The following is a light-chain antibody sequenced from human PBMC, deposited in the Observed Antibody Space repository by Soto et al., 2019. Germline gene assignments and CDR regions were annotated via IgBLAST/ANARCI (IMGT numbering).Light chain of an antibody. Sequence: IHLTQSPSTLSASVGDRVTITFRASQSISSWLAWYQQKPGKAPKLLIYDASSLESGVPSRFSGSGSGTEFTLTISSLQPDDFATYYCQQYNSYWTFGQGTKVDTK. V-gene: IGKV1-5*01. CDR2: DAS. J-gene: IGKJ1*01. CDR3: QQYNSYWT. CDR1: QSISSW.